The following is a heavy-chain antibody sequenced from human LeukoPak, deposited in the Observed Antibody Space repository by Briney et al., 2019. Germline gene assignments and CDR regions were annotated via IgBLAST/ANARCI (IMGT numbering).Heavy chain of an antibody. CDR1: GGSFSGYY. D-gene: IGHD3-16*01. J-gene: IGHJ6*03. V-gene: IGHV4-34*01. CDR3: ARIWAGGTTLYLFYYYYMDV. CDR2: INHSGST. Sequence: SETLSLTCAVYGGSFSGYYWSWIRQPPGKGLEWIGEINHSGSTNYNPSLESRVTISVDTSKNQFSLKLSSVTAADTAVYYCARIWAGGTTLYLFYYYYMDVWGKGTTVTVSS.